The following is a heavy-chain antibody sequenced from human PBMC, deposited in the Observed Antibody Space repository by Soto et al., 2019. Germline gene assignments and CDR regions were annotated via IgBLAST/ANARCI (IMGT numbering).Heavy chain of an antibody. CDR1: GGTFSSYA. CDR3: ARDSVVATHAFDI. V-gene: IGHV1-69*12. D-gene: IGHD1-26*01. CDR2: IIPIFATA. J-gene: IGHJ3*02. Sequence: QVQLVQSGAEVKKPGSSVKVSCKASGGTFSSYAISWVRQAPGQGLEWMGGIIPIFATANYAQKFQGRVTITADGYTSTAYMELSTLRSEDTAVYYCARDSVVATHAFDIWGQGTMVTVSS.